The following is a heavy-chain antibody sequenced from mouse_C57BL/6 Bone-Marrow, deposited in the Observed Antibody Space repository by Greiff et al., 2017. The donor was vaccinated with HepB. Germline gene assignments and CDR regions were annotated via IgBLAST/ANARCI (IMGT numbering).Heavy chain of an antibody. J-gene: IGHJ4*01. Sequence: VQLQQSGPELVKPGASVKISCKASGYTFTDYYMNWVKQSHGKSLEWIGDINPNNGGTSYNQKFKGKATLTVDKSSSTAYMELRSLTSEDSAVYYCATPIYDYYAMDYWGQGTSVTVSS. V-gene: IGHV1-26*01. CDR3: ATPIYDYYAMDY. D-gene: IGHD2-12*01. CDR1: GYTFTDYY. CDR2: INPNNGGT.